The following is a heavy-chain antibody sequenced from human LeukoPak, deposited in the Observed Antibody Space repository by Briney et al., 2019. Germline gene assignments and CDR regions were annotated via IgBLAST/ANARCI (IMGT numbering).Heavy chain of an antibody. CDR3: ARDQGSILVLRTTTWYVDL. CDR2: INQDGSEM. D-gene: IGHD1-1*01. Sequence: GGSLRLSCAASGFTFSNYWMSWVRQAPGKGLEWLANINQDGSEMYYVDSVKGRFTISRDNGKNSLYLQINSLRADDTAVYYCARDQGSILVLRTTTWYVDLWGRGTLVTVSS. CDR1: GFTFSNYW. J-gene: IGHJ2*01. V-gene: IGHV3-7*01.